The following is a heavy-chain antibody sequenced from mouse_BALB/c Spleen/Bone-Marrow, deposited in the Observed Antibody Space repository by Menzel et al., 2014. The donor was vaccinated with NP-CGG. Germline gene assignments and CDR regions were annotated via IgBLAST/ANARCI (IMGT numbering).Heavy chain of an antibody. V-gene: IGHV5-17*02. J-gene: IGHJ2*01. CDR3: ARSGSSSGYFDY. CDR2: ISSGSSTI. D-gene: IGHD1-1*01. Sequence: EVNVVESGGGLVQPGGSRKLSCAASGFTFSGFGMHWVRQAPEKGLEWVAYISSGSSTIYYADTVMGRFTISRDNPKNTLFLQMTSLRSEDTAMYYCARSGSSSGYFDYWGQGTTLTVSS. CDR1: GFTFSGFG.